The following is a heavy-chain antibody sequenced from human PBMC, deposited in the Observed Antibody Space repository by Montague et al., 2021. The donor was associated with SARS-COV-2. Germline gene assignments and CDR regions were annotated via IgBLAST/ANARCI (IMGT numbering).Heavy chain of an antibody. D-gene: IGHD6-19*01. Sequence: TLSLTCTVSGGPISSGNYYWSWIRQPAGKGLEWIGRIYTSGSTNYNPSLKSRVTISADTSKNQFSLKLSSTTAADTAVYYCARDIAVAGLFDYWGQGTLVTVSS. CDR3: ARDIAVAGLFDY. J-gene: IGHJ4*02. CDR2: IYTSGST. V-gene: IGHV4-61*02. CDR1: GGPISSGNYY.